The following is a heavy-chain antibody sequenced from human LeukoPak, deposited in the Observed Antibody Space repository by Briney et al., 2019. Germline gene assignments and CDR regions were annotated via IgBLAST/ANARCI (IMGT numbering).Heavy chain of an antibody. CDR3: AKDSRGYSSGSFDY. J-gene: IGHJ4*02. Sequence: GGSLRLSCAASGFTLDDYAMHWVRQAPAKGLEWVSGISWNSGSIGYADSVKGRFTISRDNAKNSLYLQMNSLRAEDMALYYCAKDSRGYSSGSFDYWGQGTLVTVSS. CDR1: GFTLDDYA. CDR2: ISWNSGSI. D-gene: IGHD6-19*01. V-gene: IGHV3-9*03.